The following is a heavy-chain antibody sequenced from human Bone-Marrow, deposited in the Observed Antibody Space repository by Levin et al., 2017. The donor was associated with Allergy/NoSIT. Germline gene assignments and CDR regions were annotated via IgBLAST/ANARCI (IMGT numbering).Heavy chain of an antibody. CDR1: GFTFSSHS. CDR3: ARYSTSWGWLDL. Sequence: PGGSLRLSCAASGFTFSSHSMSWVRQAPGKGLEWVANIKEDGSVQYKVDSVKGRFTISRDNAKNSLYMQMNSLTAEDTAVYYCARYSTSWGWLDLWGQGTLVTVSS. CDR2: IKEDGSVQ. D-gene: IGHD6-6*01. J-gene: IGHJ5*02. V-gene: IGHV3-7*01.